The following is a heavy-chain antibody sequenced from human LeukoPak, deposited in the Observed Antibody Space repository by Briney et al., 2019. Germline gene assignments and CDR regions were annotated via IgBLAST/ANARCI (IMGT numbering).Heavy chain of an antibody. J-gene: IGHJ4*02. Sequence: GGSLRLSCAASGFTFSDYYMSWIRQAPGKGLEWVSYISSSGSTIYYADSVKGRFTISRDNAKNSLYLQMNSLRAEDTAVYYCARPTNDYGDYDPFLFWGQGTLVTVSS. V-gene: IGHV3-11*01. D-gene: IGHD4-17*01. CDR3: ARPTNDYGDYDPFLF. CDR2: ISSSGSTI. CDR1: GFTFSDYY.